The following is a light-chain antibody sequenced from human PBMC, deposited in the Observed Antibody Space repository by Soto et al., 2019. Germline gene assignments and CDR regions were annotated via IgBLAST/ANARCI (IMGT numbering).Light chain of an antibody. CDR1: QSMNDW. J-gene: IGKJ1*01. CDR2: DAS. CDR3: LRYNAFSQT. V-gene: IGKV1-5*01. Sequence: DIQMTRSPSTLSASLGDRVTITCRASQSMNDWLAWYQQKPGKAPKVLIYDASSLQSGVPSRFSGSRSGTEFTLTIDSLQPDDVATYYCLRYNAFSQTFGQGTKVEI.